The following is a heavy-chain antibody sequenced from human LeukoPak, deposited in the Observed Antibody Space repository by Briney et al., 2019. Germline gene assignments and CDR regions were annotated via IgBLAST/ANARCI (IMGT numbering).Heavy chain of an antibody. CDR1: GFTFSSYA. V-gene: IGHV3-30-3*01. Sequence: GGSLRLSCAASGFTFSSYAMHWVRQAPGKGLEPVAVISYDGSNKYYADSVNGRFTISRDNSKNTLYLQMNSLRAEDTAVYYCERDYSGYDYSPYFDYWGQGTLVTVSS. D-gene: IGHD5-12*01. CDR2: ISYDGSNK. J-gene: IGHJ4*02. CDR3: ERDYSGYDYSPYFDY.